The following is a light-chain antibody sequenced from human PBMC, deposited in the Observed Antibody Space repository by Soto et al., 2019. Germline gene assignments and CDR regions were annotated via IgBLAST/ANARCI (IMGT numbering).Light chain of an antibody. CDR2: DAS. CDR3: QQHLGRHT. V-gene: IGKV3-11*01. Sequence: ELVLTQSPANLSLSPGERATLSCRASQSVSSYLAWYQQKPGQAPRLLIYDASTRAAGIPARFIGSGSGTDFTLTISSLEPEDSAVYYCQQHLGRHTFGQGTKVDIK. J-gene: IGKJ1*01. CDR1: QSVSSY.